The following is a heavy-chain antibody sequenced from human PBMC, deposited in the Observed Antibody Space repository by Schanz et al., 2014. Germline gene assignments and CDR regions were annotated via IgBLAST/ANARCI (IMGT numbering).Heavy chain of an antibody. D-gene: IGHD6-19*01. CDR2: IKQHGTEK. V-gene: IGHV3-7*01. J-gene: IGHJ3*01. CDR1: GFTFSSYW. CDR3: ASPPGYSSLNAFDV. Sequence: EVQLVESGGGLVQPGGSLRLSCAASGFTFSSYWMSWVRQAPGKGLEWVATIKQHGTEKYYVDSVKGRFTISRDNGKNSLYLQMNSLRAEDTAVYYCASPPGYSSLNAFDVWGQGTMVSVSS.